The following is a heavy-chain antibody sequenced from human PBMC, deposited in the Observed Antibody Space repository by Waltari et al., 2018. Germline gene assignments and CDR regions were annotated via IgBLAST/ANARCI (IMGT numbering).Heavy chain of an antibody. V-gene: IGHV1-18*01. Sequence: QVQLVQSGPEVKSPGASVKVSCKASGFPFMNYVISWVRQAPGEGFQWMGWVNPSNGQTDYKQQFQGRLTMTADTSTSTAYMELTSLRSDDTAVYYCSRVGLYTTSWNGRASDHWGQGTRVTVSS. CDR1: GFPFMNYV. D-gene: IGHD1-1*01. J-gene: IGHJ4*02. CDR3: SRVGLYTTSWNGRASDH. CDR2: VNPSNGQT.